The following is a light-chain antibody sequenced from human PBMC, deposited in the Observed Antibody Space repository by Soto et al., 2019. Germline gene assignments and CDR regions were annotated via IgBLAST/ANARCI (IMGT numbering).Light chain of an antibody. V-gene: IGLV2-14*01. Sequence: QSVLTQPASVSGSPGQSITISCTGTSSDVCGYNYVSWYQQHPGKAPKLMIYDVSNRPSGVSNRFSGSKSGNTASLTISGLQAEDEADYYCSSYKSSSTLESVFGTGTEVTVL. CDR2: DVS. J-gene: IGLJ1*01. CDR3: SSYKSSSTLESV. CDR1: SSDVCGYNY.